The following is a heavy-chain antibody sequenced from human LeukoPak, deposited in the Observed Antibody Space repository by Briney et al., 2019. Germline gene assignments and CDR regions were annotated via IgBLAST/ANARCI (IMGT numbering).Heavy chain of an antibody. Sequence: GGSLRLSCAASGFTFSSYGMHWVRQAPGKGLEWVAVIWYDGSNKYYADSVKGRFTISRDNSKNTLYLQMNSLRAEDTAVYYCATHRRGITMVRGVIPRFAYWGQGTLVTVSS. CDR1: GFTFSSYG. CDR2: IWYDGSNK. J-gene: IGHJ4*02. V-gene: IGHV3-33*01. D-gene: IGHD3-10*01. CDR3: ATHRRGITMVRGVIPRFAY.